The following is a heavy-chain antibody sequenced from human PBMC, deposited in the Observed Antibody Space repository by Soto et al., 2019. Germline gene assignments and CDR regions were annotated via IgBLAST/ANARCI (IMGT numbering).Heavy chain of an antibody. CDR1: GFTFDDYA. Sequence: ESGGGLVQPGRSLRLSCAASGFTFDDYAMHWIRQAPVKGLEWVSGISWNRGSIGYADSVKGRFTISRDNAKNSLYLQMNSLRAEDTALYYCAKDSPLLQQLVFAFDIWGQGTMVTVSS. J-gene: IGHJ3*02. CDR3: AKDSPLLQQLVFAFDI. V-gene: IGHV3-9*01. CDR2: ISWNRGSI. D-gene: IGHD6-6*01.